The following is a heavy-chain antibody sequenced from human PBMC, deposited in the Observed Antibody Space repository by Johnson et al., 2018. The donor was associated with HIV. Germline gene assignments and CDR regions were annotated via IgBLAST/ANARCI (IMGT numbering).Heavy chain of an antibody. CDR1: GFTFSSYA. CDR3: ARGSRYTYDDDDAHLVHAFGI. J-gene: IGHJ3*02. D-gene: IGHD3-22*01. CDR2: ISYDGSDK. Sequence: VQLVEFGGGVVQPGRSLRLSCAASGFTFSSYAMHWVRQATGKGLEWVAVISYDGSDKYYADSVKGRFTISRDSSKNTLYLQMNSLRAEYMAVYYCARGSRYTYDDDDAHLVHAFGIWGQGTMVTVSS. V-gene: IGHV3-30*04.